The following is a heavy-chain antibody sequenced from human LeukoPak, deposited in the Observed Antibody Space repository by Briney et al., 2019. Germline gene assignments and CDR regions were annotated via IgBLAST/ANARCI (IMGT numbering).Heavy chain of an antibody. CDR2: ISGSVGST. CDR1: GFTFTSYA. J-gene: IGHJ4*02. Sequence: PGGSLRLSCAASGFTFTSYAMSWVRQAPGRGLEWVSEISGSVGSTYYADSVKGRFTISRDNSKNALYLQINSLRAADASVYYCAIGGYAGSGYWSDYWGQGTLVTVSS. D-gene: IGHD3-3*01. V-gene: IGHV3-23*01. CDR3: AIGGYAGSGYWSDY.